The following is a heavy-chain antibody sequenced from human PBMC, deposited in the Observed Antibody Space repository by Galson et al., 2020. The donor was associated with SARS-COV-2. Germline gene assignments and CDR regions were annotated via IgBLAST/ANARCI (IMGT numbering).Heavy chain of an antibody. D-gene: IGHD3-3*01. CDR2: FHTSGGT. J-gene: IGHJ4*02. CDR1: GDSITSGNYY. Sequence: SETLSLTCTVSGDSITSGNYYWTWIRQAAGRGLEWIGRFHTSGGTNYNPSLNSRVTISVDTSKNQLSLSLNSVTAADTAVYYCARTARLLEWAELYFDSWGQGSLVTVSS. CDR3: ARTARLLEWAELYFDS. V-gene: IGHV4-61*02.